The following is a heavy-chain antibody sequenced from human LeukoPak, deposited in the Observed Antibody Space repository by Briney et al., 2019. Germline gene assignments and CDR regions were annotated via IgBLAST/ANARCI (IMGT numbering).Heavy chain of an antibody. CDR2: IGTLLDT. CDR1: VFTFSSFD. Sequence: GGSLRLSCAASVFTFSSFDMHWVRQAPGKGLEWVSGIGTLLDTDYPDSLKGRFTISREYAKNSVFLQMNNVRAGDTAVYYCVRGRNNNYYDDSGYYPYWGQGTLVTVSS. V-gene: IGHV3-13*01. J-gene: IGHJ4*02. CDR3: VRGRNNNYYDDSGYYPY. D-gene: IGHD3-22*01.